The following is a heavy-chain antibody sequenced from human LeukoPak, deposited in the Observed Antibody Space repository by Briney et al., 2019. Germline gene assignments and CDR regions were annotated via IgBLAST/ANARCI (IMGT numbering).Heavy chain of an antibody. Sequence: GGSLRLSCATSGFSFSSYAFYWIRQAPGKGLEWLTLISYDGNDKYYADSVKGRFSISRDNSKSVVFLQMNSLRPEDTAVYFCAVLTTLHIAVRPGDEYMDVWGKGTTVTVSS. CDR2: ISYDGNDK. J-gene: IGHJ6*03. CDR3: AVLTTLHIAVRPGDEYMDV. D-gene: IGHD3-10*01. V-gene: IGHV3-30*04. CDR1: GFSFSSYA.